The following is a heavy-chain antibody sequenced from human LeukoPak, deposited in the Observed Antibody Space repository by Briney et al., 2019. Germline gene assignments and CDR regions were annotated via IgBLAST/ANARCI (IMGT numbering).Heavy chain of an antibody. D-gene: IGHD4-17*01. J-gene: IGHJ4*02. CDR1: GGSISSYY. CDR3: ARLKYGDYGLYYFDY. CDR2: IYYSNT. V-gene: IGHV4-59*08. Sequence: PSETPSLTCTVSGGSISSYYWSWIRQPPGKGLESIGYIYYSNTNYNPSLKSRVTISVDTSKNQFSLKLSSATAADTAVYYCARLKYGDYGLYYFDYWGQGTLVTVSS.